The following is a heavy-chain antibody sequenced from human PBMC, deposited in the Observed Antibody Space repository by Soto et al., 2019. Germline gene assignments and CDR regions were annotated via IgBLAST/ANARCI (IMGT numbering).Heavy chain of an antibody. CDR3: ARGPHPTYYYDSSGPPTN. D-gene: IGHD3-22*01. Sequence: QVQLVESGGGVVQPGRSLRLSCAASGFTFSSYGMHWVRQAPGKGLEWVADIWYDGSNKYYADSVKGRFTISRDNSKNTLYLQMNSLRAEDTAVYYCARGPHPTYYYDSSGPPTNWGQGTLVTVSS. CDR2: IWYDGSNK. CDR1: GFTFSSYG. J-gene: IGHJ4*02. V-gene: IGHV3-33*01.